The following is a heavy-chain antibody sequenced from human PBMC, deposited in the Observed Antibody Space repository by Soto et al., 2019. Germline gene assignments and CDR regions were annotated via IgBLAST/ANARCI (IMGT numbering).Heavy chain of an antibody. J-gene: IGHJ6*03. Sequence: SETLSLTCTVSGGSISSSSYYWGWIRQPPGKGLERIGSIYYSGSTYYNPSLKSRVTISVDTSKNQFSLKLSSVTAADTAVYYCARRLGISSSPYRSYYYYMDVWGKGTTVTVSS. CDR2: IYYSGST. V-gene: IGHV4-39*01. D-gene: IGHD6-6*01. CDR3: ARRLGISSSPYRSYYYYMDV. CDR1: GGSISSSSYY.